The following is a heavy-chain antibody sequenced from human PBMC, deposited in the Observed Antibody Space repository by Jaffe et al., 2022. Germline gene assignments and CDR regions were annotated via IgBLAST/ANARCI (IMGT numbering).Heavy chain of an antibody. J-gene: IGHJ4*02. CDR1: GFTFSSYE. CDR3: ASTKYSLGNDY. Sequence: EVQLVESGGGLVQPGGSLRLSCAASGFTFSSYEMNWVRQAPGKGLEWVSYISSSGSTIYYADSVKGRFTISRDNAKNSLYLQMNSLRAEDTAVYYCASTKYSLGNDYWGQGTLVTVSS. V-gene: IGHV3-48*03. CDR2: ISSSGSTI. D-gene: IGHD3-16*01.